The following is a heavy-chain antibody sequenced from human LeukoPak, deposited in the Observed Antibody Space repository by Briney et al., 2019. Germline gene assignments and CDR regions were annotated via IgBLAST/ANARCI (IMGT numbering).Heavy chain of an antibody. D-gene: IGHD6-13*01. CDR3: AKDRRRTAAAGMGLTDH. V-gene: IGHV3-30*18. CDR2: ISYDGSNK. Sequence: GGSLRLSCAASGFTFSSYGMHWVRQAPGKGLEWGAVISYDGSNKYYADSVKGRFTISRDNSKNTLYLQMNSLRAEDTAVYYCAKDRRRTAAAGMGLTDHWGQGTLVTVSS. CDR1: GFTFSSYG. J-gene: IGHJ4*02.